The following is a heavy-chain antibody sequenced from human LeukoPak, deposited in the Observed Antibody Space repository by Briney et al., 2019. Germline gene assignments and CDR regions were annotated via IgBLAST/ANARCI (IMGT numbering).Heavy chain of an antibody. CDR3: AGSPSEVGGYFPEYFRH. CDR2: IKSDGKT. Sequence: GGSLRLSCEASRFTFSRYWMHWVRQAPGKGLVWVSRIKSDGKTNYADSVKGRFTISRDNAKNTVSLQMDSLRAEDTGVYYCAGSPSEVGGYFPEYFRHWGQGTLVTVSS. CDR1: RFTFSRYW. D-gene: IGHD3-22*01. V-gene: IGHV3-74*01. J-gene: IGHJ1*01.